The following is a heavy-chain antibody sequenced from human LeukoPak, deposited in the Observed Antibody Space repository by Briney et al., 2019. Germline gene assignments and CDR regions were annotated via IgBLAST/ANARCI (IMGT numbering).Heavy chain of an antibody. CDR2: ISWNSGSI. V-gene: IGHV3-9*01. D-gene: IGHD6-13*01. Sequence: GRSLRLSCAASGFTFDDYAMQWVRQAPGKGLEWVSGISWNSGSIGYADSVKGRFTISRDNAKNSLYLQMNSLRAEDTALYYCAKEVVAAAGTHYYYYMDVWGKGTTVTVSS. J-gene: IGHJ6*03. CDR1: GFTFDDYA. CDR3: AKEVVAAAGTHYYYYMDV.